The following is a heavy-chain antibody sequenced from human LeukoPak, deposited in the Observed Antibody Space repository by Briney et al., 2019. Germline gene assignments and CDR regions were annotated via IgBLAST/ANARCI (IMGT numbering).Heavy chain of an antibody. CDR3: AKVRSIQLWFDY. V-gene: IGHV3-23*01. D-gene: IGHD5-18*01. Sequence: GGSLRLSCAASGFTFSSYAMSWVRQAPGKGLEWVSAISGGGGSTYYADSVKGRFTISRDNSKNTLYLQMNSLRAEDTAVYYCAKVRSIQLWFDYWGQGTLVTVSS. J-gene: IGHJ4*02. CDR2: ISGGGGST. CDR1: GFTFSSYA.